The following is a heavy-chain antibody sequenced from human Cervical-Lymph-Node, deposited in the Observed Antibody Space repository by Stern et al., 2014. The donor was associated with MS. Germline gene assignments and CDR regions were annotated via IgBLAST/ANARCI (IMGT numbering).Heavy chain of an antibody. V-gene: IGHV1-2*06. CDR3: TRGDLVIVSVVLGRFDP. D-gene: IGHD2/OR15-2a*01. CDR1: GYSFSDFY. CDR2: INPKRGGT. Sequence: VQLVESGAEVKNPGASMKVPCKASGYSFSDFYIHWVRQAPGQGLAWIGRINPKRGGTKYAQKFRGRVTMTRDTSISTAYMELSRLKSDDTAVYYCTRGDLVIVSVVLGRFDPWGQGTLATVAS. J-gene: IGHJ5*02.